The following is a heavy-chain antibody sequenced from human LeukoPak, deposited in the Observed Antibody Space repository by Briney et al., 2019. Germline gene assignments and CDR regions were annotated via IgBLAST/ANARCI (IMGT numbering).Heavy chain of an antibody. CDR3: ARGALDD. J-gene: IGHJ4*02. D-gene: IGHD3-16*01. Sequence: LGESLKISCQASGYSFTTYLINWVRQMPGKGLEWMGRIDPGDSQANYNPSFQGHVTISADKSISTAYLQWSSLKASDTAIYYCARGALDDWGRGTLVTVSS. CDR2: IDPGDSQA. CDR1: GYSFTTYL. V-gene: IGHV5-10-1*01.